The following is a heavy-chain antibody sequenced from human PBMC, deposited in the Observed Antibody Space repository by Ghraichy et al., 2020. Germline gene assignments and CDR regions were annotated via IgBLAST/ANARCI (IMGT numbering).Heavy chain of an antibody. CDR3: AKDCVNRRNLGLAVAGT. D-gene: IGHD6-19*01. CDR1: GFTFSTYA. J-gene: IGHJ5*02. Sequence: GGSLRLSCAASGFTFSTYAMTWVRQAPGRGLEWVSSITVSGGSTYYADSVKGRFTISRDNSKNTLYLQMNSLRAEDTAVYYCAKDCVNRRNLGLAVAGTWGQGTLVTVSS. CDR2: ITVSGGST. V-gene: IGHV3-23*01.